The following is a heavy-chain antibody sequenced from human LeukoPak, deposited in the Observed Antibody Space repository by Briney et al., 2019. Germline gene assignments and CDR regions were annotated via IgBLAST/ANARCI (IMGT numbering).Heavy chain of an antibody. J-gene: IGHJ4*02. Sequence: GGSLRLSCAASGFTVSSTYMSWVRQAPGKGLEWVSVIYSRASTYYADSAKGRFTISRDNSKKTLYLEMNSLRAEDTAVYYCARDTVGALGYFVFWGEGTLVTVFS. D-gene: IGHD1-26*01. CDR3: ARDTVGALGYFVF. CDR2: IYSRAST. V-gene: IGHV3-53*01. CDR1: GFTVSSTY.